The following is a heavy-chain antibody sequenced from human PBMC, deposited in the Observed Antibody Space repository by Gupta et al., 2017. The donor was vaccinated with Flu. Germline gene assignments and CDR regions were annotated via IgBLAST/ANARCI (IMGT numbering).Heavy chain of an antibody. V-gene: IGHV5-51*01. CDR2: IFPGDSDT. D-gene: IGHD5-18*01. Sequence: VRQMPGKGLEWMGTIFPGDSDTRYSPSFQGQVTIAVDKSTSTAYLQWNSLKVSDTAMYDCARVETTIEYYGLDVWGQGTTVTVSS. CDR3: ARVETTIEYYGLDV. J-gene: IGHJ6*02.